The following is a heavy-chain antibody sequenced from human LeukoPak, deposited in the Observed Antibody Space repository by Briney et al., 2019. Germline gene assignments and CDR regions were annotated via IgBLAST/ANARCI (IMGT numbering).Heavy chain of an antibody. CDR2: AHYSGST. J-gene: IGHJ4*02. V-gene: IGHV4-39*07. CDR3: ARDLSFQQLDY. D-gene: IGHD2-15*01. Sequence: PSETLSLTCTVSGGSISSTSYYWAWIRQPPGKGLEWIGNAHYSGSTYYNPSLKSRVTISVDTSKNQFSLKLSSVTAADTAVYYCARDLSFQQLDYWGQGTLVTVSS. CDR1: GGSISSTSYY.